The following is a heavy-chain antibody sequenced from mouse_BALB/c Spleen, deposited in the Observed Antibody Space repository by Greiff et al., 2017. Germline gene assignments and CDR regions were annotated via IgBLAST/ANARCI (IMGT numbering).Heavy chain of an antibody. J-gene: IGHJ2*01. CDR2: ISSGGSYT. Sequence: EVKLVESGGGLVKPGGSLKLSCAASGFTFSSYAMSWVSQSPEKRLEWVAEISSGGSYTYYPDTVTGRFTISRDNAKNTLYLEMSSLRSEDTAMYYCARDLSYDGYYGPFDYWGQGTTLTVSS. CDR3: ARDLSYDGYYGPFDY. V-gene: IGHV5-9-4*01. D-gene: IGHD2-3*01. CDR1: GFTFSSYA.